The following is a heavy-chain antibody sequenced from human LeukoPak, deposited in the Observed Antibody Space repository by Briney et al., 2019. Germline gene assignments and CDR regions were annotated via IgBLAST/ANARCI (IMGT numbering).Heavy chain of an antibody. CDR3: ASGNWFDP. J-gene: IGHJ5*02. CDR1: GGSISSDSYY. CDR2: IYTGGST. Sequence: SETLSLTCAVSGGSISSDSYYWNWIRQPAGKGLEWIGHIYTGGSTNYNPSLKSRVTISVDTSKNQFSLKLSSVTAADTAVYYCASGNWFDPWGQGTLVTVSS. V-gene: IGHV4-61*09.